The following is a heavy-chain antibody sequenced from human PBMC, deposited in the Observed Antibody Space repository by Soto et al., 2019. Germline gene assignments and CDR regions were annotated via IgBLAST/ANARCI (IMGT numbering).Heavy chain of an antibody. D-gene: IGHD3-10*01. CDR3: ARQGFGPLHGLVDV. V-gene: IGHV4-59*08. J-gene: IGHJ6*02. Sequence: QVQLQESGPGLVKPSETLSLSCTVSGGSISSYYWSWFRQSPGKRMEWIGYVHHSWGSSYNPSLLRRVAIPRDTSKSQLSLKVTYVTATDTAVYYCARQGFGPLHGLVDVWGQGPTVTVSS. CDR2: VHHSWGS. CDR1: GGSISSYY.